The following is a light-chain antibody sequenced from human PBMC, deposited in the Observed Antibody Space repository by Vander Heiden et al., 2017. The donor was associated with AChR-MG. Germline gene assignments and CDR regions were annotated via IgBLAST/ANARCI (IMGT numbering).Light chain of an antibody. CDR3: QQSDSSLYT. V-gene: IGKV1-39*01. J-gene: IGKJ2*01. CDR2: AAS. Sequence: IQMTQSPSSLSASVGDRVTITCRASQNISSYLNWYQQKPGKAPKLLIYAASSLQSGVPSRFSGSGSGTEFTLTISSLQPEDFATYHCQQSDSSLYTFGQGTKLEIK. CDR1: QNISSY.